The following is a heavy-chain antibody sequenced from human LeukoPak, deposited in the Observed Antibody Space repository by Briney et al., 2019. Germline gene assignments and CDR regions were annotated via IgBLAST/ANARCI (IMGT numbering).Heavy chain of an antibody. CDR1: GFTFSSYW. J-gene: IGHJ4*02. D-gene: IGHD3-10*01. Sequence: GGSLRLSCAASGFTFSSYWMSWVRQAPGKGLEWVANIKQDGSEKYYVDSVKGRFTISRDNAKNSLYLQMNSLRAEDTAVYYCARTRRYGSGSPKYYFDYWGQGTLVTVSS. CDR3: ARTRRYGSGSPKYYFDY. V-gene: IGHV3-7*01. CDR2: IKQDGSEK.